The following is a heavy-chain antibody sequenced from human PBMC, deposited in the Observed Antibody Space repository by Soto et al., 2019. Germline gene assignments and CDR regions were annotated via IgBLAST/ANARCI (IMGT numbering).Heavy chain of an antibody. D-gene: IGHD6-19*01. CDR3: ARITRGSSGWSFDP. J-gene: IGHJ5*02. Sequence: SGATLVNPTQTLTLTCTFSGFSLSTSGMCVSWIRQPPGKALEWFALIDWDDDKYYSTSLKTRLTISKDTSKNQVVLTMTNMDPVDTATYYCARITRGSSGWSFDPWGQGTLVTVSS. CDR1: GFSLSTSGMC. CDR2: IDWDDDK. V-gene: IGHV2-70*01.